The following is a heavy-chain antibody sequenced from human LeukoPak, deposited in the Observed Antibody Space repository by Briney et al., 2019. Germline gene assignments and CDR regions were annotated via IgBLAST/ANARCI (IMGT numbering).Heavy chain of an antibody. J-gene: IGHJ5*02. D-gene: IGHD1-20*01. Sequence: GGSLRLSCAASGFTFSSYAMSWVRQAPGKGLEWVSAISGSGGSTYYADSVKGRFTTSRDNSKNTLYLQMNSLRAEDTAVYYCAKLAGNWKGGVNWFDPWGQGTLVTVSS. CDR3: AKLAGNWKGGVNWFDP. CDR1: GFTFSSYA. CDR2: ISGSGGST. V-gene: IGHV3-23*01.